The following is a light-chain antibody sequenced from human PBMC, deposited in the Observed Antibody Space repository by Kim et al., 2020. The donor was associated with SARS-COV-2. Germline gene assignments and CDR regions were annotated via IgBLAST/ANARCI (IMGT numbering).Light chain of an antibody. CDR1: RNIGNF. CDR3: QQDSNWPPLT. V-gene: IGKV3-11*01. CDR2: DSS. Sequence: DILLTQSPASLSLPPGERATLSCRASRNIGNFLAWYQHKPGQPPRLLVYDSSIRATAVPARFSGSGSGTDFTLTISSLEPEDSAFYYCQQDSNWPPLTFGGGTKLEI. J-gene: IGKJ4*01.